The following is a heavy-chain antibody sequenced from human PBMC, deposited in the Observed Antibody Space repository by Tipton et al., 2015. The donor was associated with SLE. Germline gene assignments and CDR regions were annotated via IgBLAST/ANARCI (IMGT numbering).Heavy chain of an antibody. CDR2: ISYDGSNK. CDR1: GFTFSSYA. Sequence: SLRLSCAASGFTFSSYAMHWVRQAPGKGLEWVAVISYDGSNKYYADSVKGRFTISRDNSRNTLYLQMISLRAEDTAVYYCAKDGEDVVATNSFEYWGQGILVTVSS. V-gene: IGHV3-30-3*01. CDR3: AKDGEDVVATNSFEY. D-gene: IGHD5-12*01. J-gene: IGHJ4*02.